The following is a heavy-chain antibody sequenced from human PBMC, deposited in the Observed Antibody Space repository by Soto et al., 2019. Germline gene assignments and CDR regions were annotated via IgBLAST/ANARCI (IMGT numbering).Heavy chain of an antibody. J-gene: IGHJ4*02. CDR2: ISPYSGYT. V-gene: IGHV1-18*01. CDR3: AREASVLIPAAQPSRFDS. D-gene: IGHD2-2*01. CDR1: GDTFNSYA. Sequence: AASVKVSCKASGDTFNSYAINWVRQAPGQGLEWVGWISPYSGYTHSAQKFHGRLTLTTDTAASTAYMELRILRSADTALYYCAREASVLIPAAQPSRFDSWGQGTLVTVSS.